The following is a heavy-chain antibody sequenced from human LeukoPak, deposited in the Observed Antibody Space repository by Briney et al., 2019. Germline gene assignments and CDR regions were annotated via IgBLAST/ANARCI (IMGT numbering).Heavy chain of an antibody. Sequence: ASVKVSCKASGYTFTSYYMHWVRQAPGQGLEWMGIINPSGGTTTYAQKFQGRVTMTRDMSTSTVCMELSSLRSEDTAVYYCARDLMTTVTNYYYYMDVWGKGTTVTVSS. CDR2: INPSGGTT. CDR3: ARDLMTTVTNYYYYMDV. CDR1: GYTFTSYY. J-gene: IGHJ6*03. V-gene: IGHV1-46*01. D-gene: IGHD4-17*01.